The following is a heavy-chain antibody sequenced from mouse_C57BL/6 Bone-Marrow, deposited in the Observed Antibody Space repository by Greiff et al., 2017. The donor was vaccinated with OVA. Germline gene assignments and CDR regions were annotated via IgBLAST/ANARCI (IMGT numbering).Heavy chain of an antibody. J-gene: IGHJ1*03. CDR2: INPYNGGT. CDR1: GYTFTDYY. D-gene: IGHD1-1*01. V-gene: IGHV1-19*01. Sequence: VQLKESGPVLVKPGASVKMSCKASGYTFTDYYMNWVKQSHGKSLEWIGVINPYNGGTSYNQKFKGKATLTVDKSSSTAYMELNSLTSEDSAVYYCARSGPYYYGSSYDWYFDVWGTGTTVTVSS. CDR3: ARSGPYYYGSSYDWYFDV.